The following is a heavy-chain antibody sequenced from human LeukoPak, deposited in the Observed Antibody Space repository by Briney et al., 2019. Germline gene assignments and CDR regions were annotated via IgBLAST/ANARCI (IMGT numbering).Heavy chain of an antibody. J-gene: IGHJ4*02. CDR1: GYTFTSYG. Sequence: ASVKVSCKASGYTFTSYGISWVRQAPGQGLEWMGWISAYNGNTNYAQKLQGRVTMTTDTSTSTAYMELRSLRSDDTAVYYCARDGSDYYYDSSGYPTIIDYWGQGTLVTVSS. V-gene: IGHV1-18*01. CDR2: ISAYNGNT. D-gene: IGHD3-22*01. CDR3: ARDGSDYYYDSSGYPTIIDY.